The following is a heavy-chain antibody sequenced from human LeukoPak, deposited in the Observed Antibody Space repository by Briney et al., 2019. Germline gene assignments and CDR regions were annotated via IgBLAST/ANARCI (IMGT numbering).Heavy chain of an antibody. CDR2: IYYSGST. D-gene: IGHD2-2*01. J-gene: IGHJ5*02. CDR1: GGSISSSSYY. Sequence: SETLSLTCTVSGGSISSSSYYWGWIRQPPGKGLEWIGSIYYSGSTYYNPSLKSRVTISVDTSKNQFSLKLSSVTAADTAVYYCARVYCSSTSCYRGWFDPWGQGTLVTVSS. CDR3: ARVYCSSTSCYRGWFDP. V-gene: IGHV4-39*07.